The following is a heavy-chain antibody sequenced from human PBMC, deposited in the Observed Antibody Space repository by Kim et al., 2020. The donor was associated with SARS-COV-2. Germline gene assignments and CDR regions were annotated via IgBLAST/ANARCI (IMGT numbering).Heavy chain of an antibody. CDR1: GFTFSSYA. J-gene: IGHJ4*02. CDR2: ISYDGSNK. V-gene: IGHV3-30-3*01. D-gene: IGHD1-7*01. Sequence: GGSLRLSCAASGFTFSSYAMHWVRQAPGKGLEWVAVISYDGSNKYYADSVKGRFTISRDNSKNTLYLQMNSLRAEDTAVYYCARGMGRLELRGADYWGQGTLVTVSS. CDR3: ARGMGRLELRGADY.